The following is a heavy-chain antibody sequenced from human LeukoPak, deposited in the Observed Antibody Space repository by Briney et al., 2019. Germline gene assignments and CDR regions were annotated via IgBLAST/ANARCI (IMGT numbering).Heavy chain of an antibody. CDR3: AREVEQQLKYNWFDP. J-gene: IGHJ5*02. Sequence: SQTLSLTCAISGDSVSSNSAAWNWIRQSPSRGLEWLGRTYYRSKWYNDYAVSVKSRITINPDTSKNQFSLQLNSVTPEDMAVYYCAREVEQQLKYNWFDPWGQGALVIVSS. CDR1: GDSVSSNSAA. CDR2: TYYRSKWYN. D-gene: IGHD6-13*01. V-gene: IGHV6-1*01.